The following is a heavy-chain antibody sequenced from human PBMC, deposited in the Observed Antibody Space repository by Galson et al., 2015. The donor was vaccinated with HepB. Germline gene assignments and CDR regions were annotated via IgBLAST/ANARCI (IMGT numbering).Heavy chain of an antibody. CDR1: GFTFSSYG. V-gene: IGHV3-33*08. D-gene: IGHD5-24*01. Sequence: SLRLSCAASGFTFSSYGMHWVRQAPGKGLEWVAVIWYDGSNKYYADSVKGRFTISRDNSKNTLYLQMNSLRAEDTAVYYCARDLDGYNHGGFDYWGQGTLVTVSS. CDR2: IWYDGSNK. J-gene: IGHJ4*02. CDR3: ARDLDGYNHGGFDY.